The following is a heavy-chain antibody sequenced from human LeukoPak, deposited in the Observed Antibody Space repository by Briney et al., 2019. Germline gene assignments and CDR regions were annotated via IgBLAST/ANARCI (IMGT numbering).Heavy chain of an antibody. CDR1: GGSISSGGYY. Sequence: SQTLSLTCTVSGGSISSGGYYWSWIRQPPGKGLEWIGYIYHSGSTYYNPSLKSRVTISVDRSKNQLSLKLSSVTAADTAVYYCARSKAHLSTSWYGTWFDPWGQGTLVTVSS. CDR2: IYHSGST. CDR3: ARSKAHLSTSWYGTWFDP. V-gene: IGHV4-30-2*01. D-gene: IGHD2-2*01. J-gene: IGHJ5*02.